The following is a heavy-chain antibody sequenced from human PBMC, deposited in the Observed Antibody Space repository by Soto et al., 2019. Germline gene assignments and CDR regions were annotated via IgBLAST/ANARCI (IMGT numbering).Heavy chain of an antibody. V-gene: IGHV3-53*01. D-gene: IGHD6-25*01. CDR2: IYSGGYT. CDR1: GFTVSNNY. Sequence: EVQLVESGGGLIQPGGSLRLSCAVSGFTVSNNYMSWVRQAPGKGLEGVSVIYSGGYTAYGDSVKGRFTISRDNSKNTLNLQMKSRGPDDTAVYSCGPQRGGGGYWGQGTLVTVSS. CDR3: GPQRGGGGY. J-gene: IGHJ4*02.